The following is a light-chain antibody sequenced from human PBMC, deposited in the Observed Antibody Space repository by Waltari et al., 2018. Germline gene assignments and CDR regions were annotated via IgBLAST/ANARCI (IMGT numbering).Light chain of an antibody. Sequence: SSELTQDPAVSVALGQTVGITCKEESFRGYYPGWFQQKPGQAPLLVIYAKNKRPSGVPDRFSGSTSGNTASLTITGAQADDEAVYFCASRDTNGKRYVFGTGTKVTVL. CDR2: AKN. CDR1: SFRGYY. J-gene: IGLJ1*01. V-gene: IGLV3-19*01. CDR3: ASRDTNGKRYV.